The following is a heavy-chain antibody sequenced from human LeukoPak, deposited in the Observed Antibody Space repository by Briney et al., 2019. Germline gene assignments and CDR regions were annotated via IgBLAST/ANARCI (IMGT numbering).Heavy chain of an antibody. CDR1: GFTFDDYA. D-gene: IGHD2-2*01. CDR3: ARDIVVVPATFDY. J-gene: IGHJ4*02. V-gene: IGHV3-9*01. CDR2: ISWNSGSI. Sequence: GGSLRLSCAASGFTFDDYAMHWVRQAPGKGLEWVSGISWNSGSIGYVDSVKGRFTISRDNAKNSLYLQMNSLRAEDTAMYYCARDIVVVPATFDYWGQGTLVSVSS.